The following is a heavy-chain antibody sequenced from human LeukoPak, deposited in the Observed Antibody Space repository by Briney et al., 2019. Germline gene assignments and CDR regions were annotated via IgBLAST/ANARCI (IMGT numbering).Heavy chain of an antibody. CDR1: GYTFTDYY. CDR2: INPNSGGT. Sequence: ASVKVSCKASGYTFTDYYMYWVRQAPGQGLEWVGWINPNSGGTSYAQKFQGRVTMTRVTSISTAYMELNRLRSEDTAVYYCASAYSGNDLSQLDYWGQGTLVTVSS. CDR3: ASAYSGNDLSQLDY. V-gene: IGHV1-2*02. J-gene: IGHJ4*02. D-gene: IGHD5-12*01.